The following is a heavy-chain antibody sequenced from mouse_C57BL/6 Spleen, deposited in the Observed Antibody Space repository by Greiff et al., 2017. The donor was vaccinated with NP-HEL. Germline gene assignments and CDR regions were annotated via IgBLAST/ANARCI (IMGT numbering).Heavy chain of an antibody. CDR3: ASLIPNAMDY. V-gene: IGHV1-80*01. CDR2: IYPGDGDT. D-gene: IGHD1-2*01. CDR1: GYAFSSYW. Sequence: QVQLKESGAELVKPGASVKISCKASGYAFSSYWMNWVKQRPGKGLEWIGQIYPGDGDTNYNGKFKGKATLTADKSSSTAYMQLSSLTSEDSAVYFCASLIPNAMDYWGQGTSVTVSS. J-gene: IGHJ4*01.